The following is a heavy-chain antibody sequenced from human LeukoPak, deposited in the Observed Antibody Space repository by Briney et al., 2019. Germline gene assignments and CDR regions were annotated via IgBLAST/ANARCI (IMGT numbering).Heavy chain of an antibody. CDR3: ASGGYDYVWGSYRSSDVGYFDY. CDR1: AFTFSRYA. CDR2: ISYDGSHK. V-gene: IGHV3-30*04. Sequence: GGSLRLSCAASAFTFSRYAMHWVRQAPGKGLECVTLISYDGSHKDYADSVKGRFTISRDNSKNTLYLQMNSLRAEDTAVYYCASGGYDYVWGSYRSSDVGYFDYWGQGTLVTVSS. D-gene: IGHD3-16*02. J-gene: IGHJ4*02.